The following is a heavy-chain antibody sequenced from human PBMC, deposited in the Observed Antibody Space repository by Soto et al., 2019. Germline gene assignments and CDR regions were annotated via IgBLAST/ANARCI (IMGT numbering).Heavy chain of an antibody. Sequence: EVQLLESGGGLVQPGGSLRLSCAASGFTFSSYAMSWVRQAPGKGLEWVSAISGSGGSTYYADSVKGRFTISRDNSKNTLYLQMNSLRAEDTAVYYCVKGLKVVVAATHWGQGTLVTVSS. V-gene: IGHV3-23*01. CDR3: VKGLKVVVAATH. CDR2: ISGSGGST. D-gene: IGHD2-15*01. J-gene: IGHJ4*02. CDR1: GFTFSSYA.